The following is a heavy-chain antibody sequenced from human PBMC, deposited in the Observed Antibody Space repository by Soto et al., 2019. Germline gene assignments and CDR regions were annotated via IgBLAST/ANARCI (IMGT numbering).Heavy chain of an antibody. J-gene: IGHJ4*02. CDR1: GGTFSSYT. CDR3: ARDTRRGHGSDY. Sequence: GASVKVSCKASGGTFSSYTISWVRQAPGQGLEWMGRIIPILGIANYAQKFQGRVTITADKSTSTAYMELSSLRSEDMAVYYCARDTRRGHGSDYWGQGTLVTVSS. V-gene: IGHV1-69*04. CDR2: IIPILGIA.